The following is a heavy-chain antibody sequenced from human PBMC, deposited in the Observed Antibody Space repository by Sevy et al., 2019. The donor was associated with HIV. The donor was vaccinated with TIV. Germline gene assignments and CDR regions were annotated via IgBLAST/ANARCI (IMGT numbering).Heavy chain of an antibody. CDR3: ARDRDITFRGGDAFDI. CDR2: IIPVFRSS. V-gene: IGHV1-69*13. D-gene: IGHD3-16*01. Sequence: VKVSCKASGGTFGTYSISWLRQAPGQGLEWTGGIIPVFRSSNYAQKFQGRVTITADGSTSTAYMELSSLRSEDSAVYYCARDRDITFRGGDAFDIWGQGTMVNVSS. CDR1: GGTFGTYS. J-gene: IGHJ3*02.